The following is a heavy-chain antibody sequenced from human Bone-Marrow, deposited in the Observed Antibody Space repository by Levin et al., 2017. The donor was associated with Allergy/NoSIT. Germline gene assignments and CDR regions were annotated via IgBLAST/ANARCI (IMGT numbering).Heavy chain of an antibody. D-gene: IGHD4-17*01. CDR2: ISGDSRFT. J-gene: IGHJ4*02. CDR3: AREESTVTGAADY. Sequence: GGSLRLSCEASGFSFSDFYMNWIRQAPGKGLEWLSYISGDSRFTNYADSVKGRFTISRDNAKNSLYLQMVDLRAEDTAVYYCAREESTVTGAADYWGQGTLVTVSS. V-gene: IGHV3-11*06. CDR1: GFSFSDFY.